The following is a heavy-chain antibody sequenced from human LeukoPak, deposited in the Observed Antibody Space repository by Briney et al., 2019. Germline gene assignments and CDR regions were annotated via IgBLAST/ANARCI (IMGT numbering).Heavy chain of an antibody. Sequence: PGGSLRLSCAASGFTVSSNYMSWVRQAPGKGLEWVSVIYSGGSTYYADSVKGRFTISRDNSKNTLYLQMNSLRAEDTAVYYCARGGTVTLYYYYYMDVWGKGTTVTVSS. CDR2: IYSGGST. CDR3: ARGGTVTLYYYYYMDV. V-gene: IGHV3-53*01. J-gene: IGHJ6*03. CDR1: GFTVSSNY. D-gene: IGHD4-17*01.